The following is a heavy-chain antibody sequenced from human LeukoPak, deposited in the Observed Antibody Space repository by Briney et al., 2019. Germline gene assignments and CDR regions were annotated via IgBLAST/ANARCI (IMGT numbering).Heavy chain of an antibody. J-gene: IGHJ6*02. CDR1: GGSISSDY. D-gene: IGHD6-13*01. V-gene: IGHV4-59*01. CDR3: ASAPTPYSSSWYNYYYYYGMDV. CDR2: MYYSGST. Sequence: SETLSLTCTVSGGSISSDYWSWIRQPPGKGLELIGYMYYSGSTNYNPSLKSRVTISVHTSKNQFSLKLSSVTAADTAVYYCASAPTPYSSSWYNYYYYYGMDVWGQGTTVNVSS.